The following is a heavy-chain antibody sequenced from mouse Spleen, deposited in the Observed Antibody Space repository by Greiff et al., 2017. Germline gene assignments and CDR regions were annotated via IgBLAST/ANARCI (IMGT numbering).Heavy chain of an antibody. V-gene: IGHV1-55*01. CDR2: IYPGSGST. CDR1: GYTFTSYW. J-gene: IGHJ4*01. Sequence: QVQLQQPGAELVKPGASVKMSCKASGYTFTSYWITWVKQRPGQGLEWIGDIYPGSGSTNYNEKFKSKATLTVDTSSSTAYMQLSSLTSEDSAVYYCAKFITTALYAMDYWGQGTSVTVSS. CDR3: AKFITTALYAMDY. D-gene: IGHD1-2*01.